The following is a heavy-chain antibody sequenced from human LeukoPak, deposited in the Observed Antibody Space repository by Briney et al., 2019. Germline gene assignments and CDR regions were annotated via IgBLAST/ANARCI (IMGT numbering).Heavy chain of an antibody. CDR1: GGSFSGYY. V-gene: IGHV4-34*01. D-gene: IGHD3-22*01. J-gene: IGHJ4*02. Sequence: SETLSLTCAVYGGSFSGYYWSWIRQPPGKGLEWIGEINHSGSTNYNPSLKSRLTMSLDTPKNQFSLKLSSVTAADTAVYYCARERSHYYDRSGYYPFYFDYWGQGALVTVSS. CDR2: INHSGST. CDR3: ARERSHYYDRSGYYPFYFDY.